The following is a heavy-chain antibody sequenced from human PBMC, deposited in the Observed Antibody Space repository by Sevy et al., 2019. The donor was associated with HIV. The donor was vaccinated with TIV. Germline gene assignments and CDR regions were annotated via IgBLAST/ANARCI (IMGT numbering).Heavy chain of an antibody. V-gene: IGHV3-30*18. CDR2: ISYDGSNK. Sequence: GGSLRLSCAASGFTFSSYGMHWVRQAPGKGLEWVAVISYDGSNKYYADSVKRRFTISRDNSKNTLYLQMNSLRAEDTAVYYCAKGLEQLVGPIDYWGQGTLVTVSS. CDR1: GFTFSSYG. CDR3: AKGLEQLVGPIDY. D-gene: IGHD6-6*01. J-gene: IGHJ4*02.